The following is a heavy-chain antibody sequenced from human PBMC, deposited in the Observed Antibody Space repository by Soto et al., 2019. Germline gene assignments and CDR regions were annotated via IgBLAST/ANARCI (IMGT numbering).Heavy chain of an antibody. V-gene: IGHV1-2*04. CDR2: INPNSGVT. J-gene: IGHJ6*03. CDR1: GDSFNDYY. Sequence: QVQLVQSGAEVRKPGASVTVSCRSSGDSFNDYYIHWVRQAPGQGLERMGWINPNSGVTKYAQKFQGWVSTTRDTSIRTVYMQRSRLRSDDTAVYYWARESGGATATLDYYYFYMDVWGTGTTVTVSS. CDR3: ARESGGATATLDYYYFYMDV. D-gene: IGHD5-12*01.